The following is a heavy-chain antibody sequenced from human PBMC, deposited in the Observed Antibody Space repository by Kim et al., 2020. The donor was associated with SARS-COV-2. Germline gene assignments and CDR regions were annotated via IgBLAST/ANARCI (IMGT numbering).Heavy chain of an antibody. CDR3: ARDPGTVTDFDY. Sequence: GGSLRLSCAASGFTFSSYSMNWVRQAPGKGLEWVSSISSSSSYIYYADSVKGRFTISRDNAKNSLYLQMNSLRAEDTAVYYCARDPGTVTDFDYWGQGTLVTVSS. D-gene: IGHD4-4*01. CDR1: GFTFSSYS. J-gene: IGHJ4*02. CDR2: ISSSSSYI. V-gene: IGHV3-21*01.